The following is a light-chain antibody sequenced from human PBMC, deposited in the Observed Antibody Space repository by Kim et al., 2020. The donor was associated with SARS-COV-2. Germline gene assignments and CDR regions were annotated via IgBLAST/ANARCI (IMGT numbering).Light chain of an antibody. Sequence: LSPGERAPLSCRASQSVGSYLAWYHQKPGQAPRLLIYDASNRATGIPARFSGSGSGTDFTLTIGSLEPEDFAVYYCQQRGNWPLTFGGGTKVDIK. CDR3: QQRGNWPLT. CDR1: QSVGSY. CDR2: DAS. V-gene: IGKV3-11*01. J-gene: IGKJ4*01.